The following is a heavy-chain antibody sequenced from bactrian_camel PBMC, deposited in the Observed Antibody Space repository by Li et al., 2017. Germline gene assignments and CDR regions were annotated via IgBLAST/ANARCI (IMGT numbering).Heavy chain of an antibody. V-gene: IGHV3S28*01. CDR2: VNPGGVT. J-gene: IGHJ4*01. CDR1: GFTFSSYH. Sequence: QVQLVESGGGLVQPGGSLSVSCAASGFTFSSYHMSWVRQAPGKGLEWVSGVNPGGVTYYADSVKGRFTVSRDNAKNTLYLQLNSLKTEDTAIYYCVYRDWVPKCWGQGTQVTVS. CDR3: VYRDWVPKC. D-gene: IGHD1*01.